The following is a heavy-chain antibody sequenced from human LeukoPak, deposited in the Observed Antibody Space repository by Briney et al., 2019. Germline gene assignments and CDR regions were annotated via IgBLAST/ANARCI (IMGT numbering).Heavy chain of an antibody. Sequence: GGSLRLSCAASGFTFSSYSMNWVRQAPGKGLEWVSSISSSSTYTYYADSVKGRFTISRDNAENSLYLQMNSLRAEDTAIYYCARDRANIVVVSASEYWGQGTLVTVSS. CDR2: ISSSSTYT. CDR1: GFTFSSYS. V-gene: IGHV3-21*01. CDR3: ARDRANIVVVSASEY. J-gene: IGHJ4*02. D-gene: IGHD2-21*01.